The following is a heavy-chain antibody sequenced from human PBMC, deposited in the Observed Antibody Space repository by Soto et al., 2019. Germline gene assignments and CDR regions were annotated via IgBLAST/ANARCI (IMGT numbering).Heavy chain of an antibody. V-gene: IGHV5-10-1*01. CDR3: ARPPGYISDWYYFDL. J-gene: IGHJ4*02. CDR1: GYSFAGYW. Sequence: GESLKISCKGSGYSFAGYWITWVRQMPGKGLEWMGRIDPSDSQTYYSPSFRGHVTISAAKSITTVFLQWSSLRASDTAVYYCARPPGYISDWYYFDLWGQGTQVTVSS. D-gene: IGHD3-9*01. CDR2: IDPSDSQT.